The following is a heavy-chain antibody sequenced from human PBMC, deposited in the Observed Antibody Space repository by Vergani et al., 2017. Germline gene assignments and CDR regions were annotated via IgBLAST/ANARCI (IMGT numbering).Heavy chain of an antibody. J-gene: IGHJ4*02. Sequence: QVQLVESGGGVVQPGGSLRLSCAASGFTFSSYGMHWVRQAPGKGLEWVAFIRYDGSKKYYADSVKGRFTISRDNSKNTLYLQMNSLRAEDTAVYYCAKATTVVTPDFDYWGQGTLVTVSS. CDR2: IRYDGSKK. V-gene: IGHV3-30*02. D-gene: IGHD4-23*01. CDR1: GFTFSSYG. CDR3: AKATTVVTPDFDY.